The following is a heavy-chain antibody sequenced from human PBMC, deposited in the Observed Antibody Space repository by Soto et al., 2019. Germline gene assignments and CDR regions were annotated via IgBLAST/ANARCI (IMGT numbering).Heavy chain of an antibody. J-gene: IGHJ4*02. V-gene: IGHV1-18*01. D-gene: IGHD3-16*01. CDR1: GYTFTNFG. Sequence: QVQLVQSGAEVKKPGASVKVSCKASGYTFTNFGISWVRQAPGQGLEWMGWISAYNGNTNYAQKFQGRVTMTTDTCRSTADMEVRSLRFDDTAVYYCSRGGTPIASWGQGTLVTVSS. CDR2: ISAYNGNT. CDR3: SRGGTPIAS.